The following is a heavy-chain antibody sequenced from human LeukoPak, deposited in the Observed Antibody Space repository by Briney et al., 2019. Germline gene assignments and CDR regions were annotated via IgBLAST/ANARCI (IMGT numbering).Heavy chain of an antibody. V-gene: IGHV1-2*02. J-gene: IGHJ6*02. Sequence: GASVMVSCKASGYKFTDDYMHWVRQAPGQGLEFMGWINPDSGFTNYAQKFKGRVTMTRDTSISTAYLEVRSLSSDDTAVYYCARGTMVRGAALDYYYYYGMDVWGQGTTVTVSS. CDR2: INPDSGFT. CDR1: GYKFTDDY. CDR3: ARGTMVRGAALDYYYYYGMDV. D-gene: IGHD3-10*01.